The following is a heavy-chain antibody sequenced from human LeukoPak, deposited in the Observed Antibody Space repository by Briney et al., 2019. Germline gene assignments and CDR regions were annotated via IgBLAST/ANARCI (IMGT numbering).Heavy chain of an antibody. J-gene: IGHJ4*02. V-gene: IGHV1-18*01. CDR3: ARASQRLGDSDY. D-gene: IGHD6-25*01. Sequence: GASVKVSCKASGYTFTSYGISWVRQAPGQGLEWMGWISAYNGDTKYAQKFQGRVTMTTDTSTSTAYIEVRSLRSDDTAVYYCARASQRLGDSDYWGQGTLVTVSS. CDR2: ISAYNGDT. CDR1: GYTFTSYG.